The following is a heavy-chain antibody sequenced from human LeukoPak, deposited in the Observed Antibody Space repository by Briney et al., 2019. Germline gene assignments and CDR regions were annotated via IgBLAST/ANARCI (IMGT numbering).Heavy chain of an antibody. Sequence: PGGSLRLSCAASGFTVSSNYMSWVRQAPGKGLEWVSVIYSGGSTYYADSVKGRFTVSRDKSKNTLYLQMNSLRAEDTAVYYCARFSGSYYTPFDYWGQGTLVTVSS. J-gene: IGHJ4*02. CDR3: ARFSGSYYTPFDY. V-gene: IGHV3-66*02. CDR2: IYSGGST. CDR1: GFTVSSNY. D-gene: IGHD1-26*01.